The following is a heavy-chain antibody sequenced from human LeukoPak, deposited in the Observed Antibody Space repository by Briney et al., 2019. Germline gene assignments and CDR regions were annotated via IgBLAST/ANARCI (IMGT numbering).Heavy chain of an antibody. Sequence: ASVKVSCKASGYTFTGYYMHWVRQAPGQGLEWMGWINPNSGGTNYAQKFQGRVTMTRDTSISTAYMELSRLRSDDTAVYYCARDPIVVVAAGGRFDPWGQGTLVTVSS. D-gene: IGHD2-15*01. J-gene: IGHJ5*02. V-gene: IGHV1-2*02. CDR1: GYTFTGYY. CDR3: ARDPIVVVAAGGRFDP. CDR2: INPNSGGT.